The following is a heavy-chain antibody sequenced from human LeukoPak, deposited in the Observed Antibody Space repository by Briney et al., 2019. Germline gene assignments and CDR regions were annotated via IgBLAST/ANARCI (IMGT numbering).Heavy chain of an antibody. CDR1: GFTFSTYA. J-gene: IGHJ4*02. CDR3: ARVRSYDSGVYYYDY. Sequence: GGSLRLSCVASGFTFSTYAMHWVRQAPGKGLEYVSAISSNGGDTYYTNSVKGRFTISRDNAKNTLYLQMGSLRAEDMAVYYCARVRSYDSGVYYYDYWGQGTLVTVSS. V-gene: IGHV3-64*01. CDR2: ISSNGGDT. D-gene: IGHD3-22*01.